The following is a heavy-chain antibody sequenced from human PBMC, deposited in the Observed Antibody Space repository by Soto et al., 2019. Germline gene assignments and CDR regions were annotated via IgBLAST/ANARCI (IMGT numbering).Heavy chain of an antibody. J-gene: IGHJ5*01. CDR3: ARTFLSTPFYYDSSGSHRLFDF. CDR2: IYYSGST. Sequence: SETLSLTCTVSGGSISSYYWSWIRQPPGKGLEWIGYIYYSGSTNYNPSLKSRVTISVDTSKNQFSLKLSSVTAADTAVYYCARTFLSTPFYYDSSGSHRLFDFWGQGSLVTGSS. CDR1: GGSISSYY. D-gene: IGHD3-22*01. V-gene: IGHV4-59*01.